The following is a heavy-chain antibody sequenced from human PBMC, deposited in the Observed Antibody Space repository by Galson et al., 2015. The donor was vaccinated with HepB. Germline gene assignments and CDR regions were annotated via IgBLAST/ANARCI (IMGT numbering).Heavy chain of an antibody. CDR2: ISRSSSHI. J-gene: IGHJ4*02. Sequence: SLRLSCAASGFTFSSYSMNWVRQAPGKGLEWVSYISRSSSHIYYADSVKGRFTISRDNSKNTLYLQMNSLRAEDTAVYYCARVRRSYSSGWYALDYWGQGTLVTVSS. V-gene: IGHV3-48*01. CDR1: GFTFSSYS. CDR3: ARVRRSYSSGWYALDY. D-gene: IGHD6-19*01.